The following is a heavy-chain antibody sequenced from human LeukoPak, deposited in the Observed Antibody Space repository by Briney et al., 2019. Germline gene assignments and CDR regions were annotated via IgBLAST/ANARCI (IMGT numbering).Heavy chain of an antibody. CDR3: ATPSGGY. CDR1: GFAVFSNY. J-gene: IGHJ4*02. D-gene: IGHD6-25*01. CDR2: IYSDGDT. Sequence: PGGSLRLSCAASGFAVFSNYMNWVRQAPGKGLEWVSVIYSDGDTSYADSVKGGFAISRDISKNTLYLQMNSLRAEDTAVYYCATPSGGYWGQGTLVTVSS. V-gene: IGHV3-66*01.